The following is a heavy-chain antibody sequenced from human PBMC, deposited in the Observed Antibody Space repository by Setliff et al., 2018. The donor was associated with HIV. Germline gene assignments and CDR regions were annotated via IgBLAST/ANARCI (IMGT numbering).Heavy chain of an antibody. J-gene: IGHJ4*02. D-gene: IGHD6-6*01. CDR3: TRASGAYSNSFYFDY. V-gene: IGHV2-70*11. Sequence: LVNPTQTLTLTCTFSGFSLSIRGMCVSWIRQPPGKALEWLARIDWDDDKYYSTSLKTRLTISKDTSKNQVVLTMTNMGPVDTATYYCTRASGAYSNSFYFDYWGQGALVTVS. CDR1: GFSLSIRGMC. CDR2: IDWDDDK.